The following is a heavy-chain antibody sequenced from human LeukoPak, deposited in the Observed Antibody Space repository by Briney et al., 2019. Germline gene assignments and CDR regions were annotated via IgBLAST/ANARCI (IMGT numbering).Heavy chain of an antibody. CDR2: IYYSGST. J-gene: IGHJ4*02. Sequence: SETLSLTCTVSGGSISDYYWSWIRQPPGKGLEWIAYIYYSGSTSYNPSLESRVTISVDTSKNQFSLKLRSVTAADTAVYYCARRGYFDNWGQGTLVTVSS. V-gene: IGHV4-59*01. CDR3: ARRGYFDN. CDR1: GGSISDYY.